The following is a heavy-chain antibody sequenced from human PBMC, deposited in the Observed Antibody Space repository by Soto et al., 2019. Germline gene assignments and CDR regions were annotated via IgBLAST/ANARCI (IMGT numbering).Heavy chain of an antibody. Sequence: ASVKVSCKASGYTFTGYYMHWVRQAPGQGLEWMGWINPNSGGTNYAQKFQGRVTMTRDTSISTAYMELSRLRSDDMAVYYCARDSHSYYYDSSGSYSDYWGQGTLVTVSS. CDR1: GYTFTGYY. CDR2: INPNSGGT. V-gene: IGHV1-2*02. CDR3: ARDSHSYYYDSSGSYSDY. J-gene: IGHJ4*02. D-gene: IGHD3-22*01.